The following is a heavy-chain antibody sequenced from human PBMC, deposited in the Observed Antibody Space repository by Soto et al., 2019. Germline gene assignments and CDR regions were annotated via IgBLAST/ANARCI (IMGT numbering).Heavy chain of an antibody. Sequence: QVQLVESGGGVVQPGRSLRLSCAASGFTFSSYGMHWVRQAPGKGLEWGAVISYDGSNKYYADSVKGRFTISRDNSKNTLYLQMNSLRAEDTAVYYCAKDLRSGSYYGMDVWGQGTTVTVSS. D-gene: IGHD1-26*01. V-gene: IGHV3-30*18. CDR3: AKDLRSGSYYGMDV. J-gene: IGHJ6*02. CDR1: GFTFSSYG. CDR2: ISYDGSNK.